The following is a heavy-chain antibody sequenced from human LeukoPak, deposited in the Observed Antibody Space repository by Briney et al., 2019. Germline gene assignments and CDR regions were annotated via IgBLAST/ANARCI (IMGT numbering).Heavy chain of an antibody. CDR3: ARDGGWEACSSSWYGFDY. CDR2: INAGNGNT. D-gene: IGHD6-13*01. J-gene: IGHJ4*02. V-gene: IGHV1-3*03. CDR1: GYTFTSYA. Sequence: ASVKVSCKASGYTFTSYAMHWVRQAPGQRLEWMGWINAGNGNTKYSQEFQGRVTITRDTSASTAYMELSSLRSEDMAVYYCARDGGWEACSSSWYGFDYWGQGTLVTVSS.